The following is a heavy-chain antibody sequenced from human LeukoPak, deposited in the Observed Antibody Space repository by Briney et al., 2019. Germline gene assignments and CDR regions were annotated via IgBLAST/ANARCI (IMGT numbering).Heavy chain of an antibody. D-gene: IGHD5-18*01. V-gene: IGHV1-69*04. CDR3: ARDFRSRGYSYGYFDDY. Sequence: ASVKVSCKASGGTFSSYAISWVRQAPGQGLEWMGRIIPILGIANYAQKFQGRVTITADKSTSTAYMELSSLRSEDTAVYYCARDFRSRGYSYGYFDDYWGQGTLVTVSS. J-gene: IGHJ4*02. CDR2: IIPILGIA. CDR1: GGTFSSYA.